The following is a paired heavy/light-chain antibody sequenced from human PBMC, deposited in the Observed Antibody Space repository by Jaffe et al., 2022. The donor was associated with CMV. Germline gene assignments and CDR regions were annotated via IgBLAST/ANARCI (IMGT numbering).Heavy chain of an antibody. V-gene: IGHV3-74*03. D-gene: IGHD2-2*03. CDR3: ARDREEWILENWFDP. CDR1: GFNFGNYW. CDR2: INSDGTYT. Sequence: EGQLVQSGGGLVQPGGSLRLSCAASGFNFGNYWMHWVRQAPGTGLEWVSRINSDGTYTKYADSVKGRFTISRDNAKNTLYLQMNSLRGDDTAVYYCARDREEWILENWFDPWGQGTLVTVSS. J-gene: IGHJ5*02.
Light chain of an antibody. CDR2: GHN. CDR1: SSNIGRNT. J-gene: IGLJ7*01. V-gene: IGLV1-44*01. Sequence: QSVLTQPPSVSGTPGQRVTISCSGSSSNIGRNTVNWFQQLPGMAPKLLIYGHNERPSGVPDRFSGSQSGTSASLAISGLQSEDEAEYYCASWNGSLNGPVFGGGTQLTVL. CDR3: ASWNGSLNGPV.